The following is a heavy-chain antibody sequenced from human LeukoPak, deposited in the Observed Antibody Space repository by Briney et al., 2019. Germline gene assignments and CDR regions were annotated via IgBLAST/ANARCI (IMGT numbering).Heavy chain of an antibody. CDR1: GYTFTSYG. D-gene: IGHD3-10*01. Sequence: ASVKVSRKASGYTFTSYGISWVRQAPGQGLEWMGWISAYNGNTNYAQKLQGRVTMTTDTSTSTAYMELRSLRSDDTAVYYCARVIGSPPYYYYYYMGVWGKGTTVTVSS. CDR3: ARVIGSPPYYYYYYMGV. J-gene: IGHJ6*03. CDR2: ISAYNGNT. V-gene: IGHV1-18*01.